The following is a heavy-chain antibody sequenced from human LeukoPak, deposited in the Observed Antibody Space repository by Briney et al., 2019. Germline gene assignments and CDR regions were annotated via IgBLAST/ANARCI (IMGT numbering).Heavy chain of an antibody. Sequence: SETLSLTCTVSSGSISNYYWSWIRQPPGKGLEWIGYIYDNENTNYNPSLESRVTISVDASRNQFSLELSSVTAADTAVYYCAREYSSSSGRRAFDIWGQGTMVTVSS. CDR3: AREYSSSSGRRAFDI. V-gene: IGHV4-59*01. CDR2: IYDNENT. CDR1: SGSISNYY. D-gene: IGHD6-6*01. J-gene: IGHJ3*02.